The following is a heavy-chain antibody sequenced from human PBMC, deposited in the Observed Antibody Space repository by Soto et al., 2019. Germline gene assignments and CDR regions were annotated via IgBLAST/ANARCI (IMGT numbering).Heavy chain of an antibody. J-gene: IGHJ6*02. Sequence: PGGSLRLSCVASGFTFSSHEMKWVRQAPGKGLEWVSYISVVGSTEYYADSVKGRFTISRDNAKNSLYLQMKSLRAEDTAVYYCARARDYDYHYSGMDVWGQGTTVTVSS. V-gene: IGHV3-48*03. CDR2: ISVVGSTE. CDR3: ARARDYDYHYSGMDV. D-gene: IGHD4-17*01. CDR1: GFTFSSHE.